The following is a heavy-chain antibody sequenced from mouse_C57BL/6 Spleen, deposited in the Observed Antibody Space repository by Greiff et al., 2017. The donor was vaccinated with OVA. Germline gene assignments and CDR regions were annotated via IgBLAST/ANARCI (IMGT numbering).Heavy chain of an antibody. CDR2: IYPGDGDT. D-gene: IGHD3-2*02. J-gene: IGHJ3*01. V-gene: IGHV1-82*01. CDR3: ASTAQATTWFAY. Sequence: QVQLQQPGAELVKPGASVKISCKASGYAFSSSWMNWVKQRPGKGLEWIGRIYPGDGDTNYNGKFKGKATLTADKSSSTAYMQLSSLTSEDSAVYFCASTAQATTWFAYWGQGTLVTVSA. CDR1: GYAFSSSW.